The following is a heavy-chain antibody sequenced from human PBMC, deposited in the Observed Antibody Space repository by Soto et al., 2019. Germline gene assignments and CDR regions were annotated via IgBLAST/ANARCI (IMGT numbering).Heavy chain of an antibody. V-gene: IGHV3-30-3*01. CDR2: ISYDGSNK. CDR3: AREERGTSCYFESQCPFDY. D-gene: IGHD2-2*01. J-gene: IGHJ4*02. CDR1: GFTFSSYA. Sequence: GGSLRLSCAASGFTFSSYAMHWVRQAPGKGLEWVAVISYDGSNKYYADSVKGRFTISRDNSKNTLYLQMNSLRAEDTAVYYCAREERGTSCYFESQCPFDYWGQGTLVTVS.